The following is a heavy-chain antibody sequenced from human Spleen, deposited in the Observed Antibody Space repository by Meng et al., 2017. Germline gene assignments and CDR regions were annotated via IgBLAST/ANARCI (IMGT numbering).Heavy chain of an antibody. D-gene: IGHD6-25*01. V-gene: IGHV3-23*01. J-gene: IGHJ4*02. CDR1: GFTFSSYA. CDR3: ARGRGQAAPHYFDY. Sequence: GESLKISCAASGFTFSSYAMSWVRQAPGKGLEWVAGISGSGGSAYYADSVKGRFTISRDNSKNTLYLQMNSLRAEDTAVYYCARGRGQAAPHYFDYWGQGTLVTVSS. CDR2: ISGSGGSA.